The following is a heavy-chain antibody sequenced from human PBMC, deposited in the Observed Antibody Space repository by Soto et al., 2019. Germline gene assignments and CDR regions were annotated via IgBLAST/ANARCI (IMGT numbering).Heavy chain of an antibody. CDR3: ARDRVAGQVDYYYCYGMDV. J-gene: IGHJ6*02. CDR1: GDSVSSNSAA. CDR2: TYYRSKWYN. D-gene: IGHD6-19*01. Sequence: QVQLQQSGPGLVKPSPTLSLTCAISGDSVSSNSAAWNWIRQSPSRGLEWLGRTYYRSKWYNDYAVSVKSRLTINPATSKNQFYLQLNSVTPEDTAVYYCARDRVAGQVDYYYCYGMDVWGQGTTVTVSS. V-gene: IGHV6-1*01.